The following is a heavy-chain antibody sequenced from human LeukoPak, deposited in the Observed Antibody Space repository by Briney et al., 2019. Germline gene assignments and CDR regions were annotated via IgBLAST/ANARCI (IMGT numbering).Heavy chain of an antibody. D-gene: IGHD2-2*01. J-gene: IGHJ4*02. CDR1: GGSISSSNW. Sequence: SETLSLTCAVSGGSISSSNWWSWVRQPPGKGLEWIGEINHSGSTNYNPSLKSRVTISVDTSKNQFSLKLSSVTAADTAVYYCARGRYCSSTSCYLPLDYWGQGTLVTVSS. V-gene: IGHV4-4*02. CDR2: INHSGST. CDR3: ARGRYCSSTSCYLPLDY.